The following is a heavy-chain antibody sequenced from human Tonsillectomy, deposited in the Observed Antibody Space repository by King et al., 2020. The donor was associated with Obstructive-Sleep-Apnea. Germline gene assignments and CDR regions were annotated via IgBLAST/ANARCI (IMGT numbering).Heavy chain of an antibody. Sequence: QLVQSGAEVKKPGASVKVSCKASGYTFTSYAMHWVRQAPGQRLEWMGWINAGNGYTKYSQKFQDRVTITRDTSASTAYMELSSLRSEDTAVYYCARESYSSGWYNFDNWGQGTLVTVSS. V-gene: IGHV1-3*01. CDR2: INAGNGYT. CDR3: ARESYSSGWYNFDN. J-gene: IGHJ4*02. CDR1: GYTFTSYA. D-gene: IGHD6-19*01.